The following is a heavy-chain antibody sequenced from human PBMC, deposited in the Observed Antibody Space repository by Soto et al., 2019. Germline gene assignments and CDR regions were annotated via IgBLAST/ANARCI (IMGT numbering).Heavy chain of an antibody. CDR2: IYWDDNE. CDR1: GFSLSTSGRG. D-gene: IGHD4-17*01. V-gene: IGHV2-5*02. Sequence: QITLKESGPTLVKPTQTLTLTCTFSGFSLSTSGRGVGWIRQPPGKALEWLALIYWDDNEHYRPSLKSRLTTTKDSTKNQVILTITNMDPVDTAKYFCAHILDGDLAFDPWGQGTLVTVSS. J-gene: IGHJ5*02. CDR3: AHILDGDLAFDP.